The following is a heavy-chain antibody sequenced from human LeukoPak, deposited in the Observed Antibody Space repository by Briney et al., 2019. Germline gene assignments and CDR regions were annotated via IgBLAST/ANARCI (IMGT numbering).Heavy chain of an antibody. V-gene: IGHV3-53*01. CDR1: GFTVSSNY. J-gene: IGHJ6*03. CDR3: AIAGPTYYYYMDV. Sequence: GGSLRLSCAASGFTVSSNYMSWVRQSPGNGLEWGSVMYSGGSTYDADSVRGRFTISRDNSKNTLYLQMNSPRAEDTAVYYCAIAGPTYYYYMDVWGKGTAVTVSS. CDR2: MYSGGST.